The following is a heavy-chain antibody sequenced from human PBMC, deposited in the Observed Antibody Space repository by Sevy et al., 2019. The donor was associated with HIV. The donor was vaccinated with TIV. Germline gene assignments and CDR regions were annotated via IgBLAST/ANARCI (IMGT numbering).Heavy chain of an antibody. J-gene: IGHJ1*01. CDR1: GFTFSTYE. D-gene: IGHD6-13*01. Sequence: GGSLRLSCAASGFTFSTYEMNWVRQAPGKGLEWVAYISGSGTTIYYSSSLKGRFTISRDNAKNPLFLQINSLRAGDTAIYYCARDRMAAASIWTEFFQHWGQGTLVTVSS. CDR2: ISGSGTTI. CDR3: ARDRMAAASIWTEFFQH. V-gene: IGHV3-48*03.